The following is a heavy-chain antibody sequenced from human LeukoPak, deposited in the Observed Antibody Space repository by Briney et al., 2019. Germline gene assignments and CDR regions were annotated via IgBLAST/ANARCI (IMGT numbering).Heavy chain of an antibody. J-gene: IGHJ4*02. CDR1: GFTVTNNF. D-gene: IGHD3-22*01. V-gene: IGHV3-66*01. CDR3: AKDHNYYDSSGYYYGDHLDY. CDR2: IYSDGTT. Sequence: GGSLRLSCAASGFTVTNNFMTWVRQAPGKGLEWVSIIYSDGTTYYVDSVKGRFTISRDSSKNTLYLQMNSLRAEDTAVYYCAKDHNYYDSSGYYYGDHLDYWGQGTLVTVSS.